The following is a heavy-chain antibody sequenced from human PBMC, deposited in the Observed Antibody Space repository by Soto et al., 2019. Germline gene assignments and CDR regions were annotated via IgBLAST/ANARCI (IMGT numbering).Heavy chain of an antibody. CDR3: ARDWDSSGLFDP. D-gene: IGHD3-10*01. CDR2: ISYSGST. J-gene: IGHJ5*02. V-gene: IGHV4-59*01. Sequence: SETLSLTCSVSGASITTYYWSWIRQPPGKGLEWIGSISYSGSTKYNPSLESRVMISLDTSKNQFSLRLTSVTTADTALYYCARDWDSSGLFDPWGQGALVTVSS. CDR1: GASITTYY.